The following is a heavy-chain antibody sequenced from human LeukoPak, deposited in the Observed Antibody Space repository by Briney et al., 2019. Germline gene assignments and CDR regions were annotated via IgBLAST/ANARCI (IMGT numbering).Heavy chain of an antibody. V-gene: IGHV1-18*01. J-gene: IGHJ4*02. Sequence: GASVKVSCKASGYTFTSYGISWVRQAPGQGLEWMGWISAYNGNTNYAQKPQGRVTMTTDTSTSTAYMELRSLRSDDTAVYYCARDRTYYYDSSALFDYWGQGTLVTVSS. D-gene: IGHD3-22*01. CDR2: ISAYNGNT. CDR1: GYTFTSYG. CDR3: ARDRTYYYDSSALFDY.